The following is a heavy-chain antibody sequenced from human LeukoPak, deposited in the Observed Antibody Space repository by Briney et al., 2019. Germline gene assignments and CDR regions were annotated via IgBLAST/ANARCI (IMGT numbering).Heavy chain of an antibody. D-gene: IGHD3-10*01. CDR2: ISGSGGST. V-gene: IGHV3-23*01. Sequence: PGGSLRLSCAASGFTFSSYGMSWVRQAPGKGLEWVSAISGSGGSTYYADSVKGRFTISRDNSKNTLYLQMNSLRAEDTAVYYCAKTPWSIMVRGYTTPFDYWGQGTLVTVSS. J-gene: IGHJ4*02. CDR3: AKTPWSIMVRGYTTPFDY. CDR1: GFTFSSYG.